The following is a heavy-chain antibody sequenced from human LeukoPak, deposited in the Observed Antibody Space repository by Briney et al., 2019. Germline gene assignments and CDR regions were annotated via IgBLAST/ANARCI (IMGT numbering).Heavy chain of an antibody. CDR2: INPNSGGT. CDR3: ARDRGTPVYYGSSGYYMDV. V-gene: IGHV1-2*02. J-gene: IGHJ6*03. CDR1: GYTFTGYY. Sequence: GASGKVSCKASGYTFTGYYMDWVRQAPGQGLEWMGWINPNSGGTNYAQKFQGRVTMTRDTSISTAYMELGRLRSDDTAVYYCARDRGTPVYYGSSGYYMDVWGKGTTVPVSS. D-gene: IGHD3-22*01.